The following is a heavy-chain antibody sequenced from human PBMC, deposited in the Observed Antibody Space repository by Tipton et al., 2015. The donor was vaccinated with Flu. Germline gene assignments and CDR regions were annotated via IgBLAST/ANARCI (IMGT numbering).Heavy chain of an antibody. CDR2: ISAYNGNT. V-gene: IGHV1-18*01. CDR3: ARPVGDYYDSSGYSIYNWFGP. Sequence: QLVQSGAEVKKPGASVKVSCKASGYTFTSYGISWVRQAPGQGLEWMGWISAYNGNTNYAQKLQGRVTMTTDTSTSTAYMELRSLRSDGPAVYHWARPVGDYYDSSGYSIYNWFGPWGQGTLVTVSS. J-gene: IGHJ5*02. D-gene: IGHD3-22*01. CDR1: GYTFTSYG.